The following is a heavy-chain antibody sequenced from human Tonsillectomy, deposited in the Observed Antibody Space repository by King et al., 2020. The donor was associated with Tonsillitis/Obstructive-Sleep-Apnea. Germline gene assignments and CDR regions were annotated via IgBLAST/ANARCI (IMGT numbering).Heavy chain of an antibody. V-gene: IGHV3-15*07. CDR2: IKRKTDGGTT. CDR1: GFTFNNAW. D-gene: IGHD3-16*01. J-gene: IGHJ3*02. Sequence: VQLVESGGGLVKPGGSLRLSCAASGFTFNNAWMNWVRQAPGKGLEWVGRIKRKTDGGTTDYAAPVKGRFTISRDDSKNTLHLQMNSLKTEDTAVYYCSIALGRGGAFDIWGQGTMVTVSS. CDR3: SIALGRGGAFDI.